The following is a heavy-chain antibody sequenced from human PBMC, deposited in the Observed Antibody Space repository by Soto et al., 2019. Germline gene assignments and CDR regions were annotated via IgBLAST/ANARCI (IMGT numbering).Heavy chain of an antibody. CDR1: GFMLEDHA. CDR3: ANDMTNYFGLDV. CDR2: ISWDGGSA. V-gene: IGHV3-43D*04. J-gene: IGHJ6*02. Sequence: EVHLVESGGAVAQPGGSLRLSCAASGFMLEDHAMHWVRQPPGKGLEWVSLISWDGGSAYYADSVRGRFTISRDNSKNSLYLQMNSLRPEDTALYYCANDMTNYFGLDVWGQGTTVTVSS.